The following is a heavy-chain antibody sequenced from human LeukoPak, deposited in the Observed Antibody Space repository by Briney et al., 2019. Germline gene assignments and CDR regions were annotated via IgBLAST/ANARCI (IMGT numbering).Heavy chain of an antibody. V-gene: IGHV3-23*01. J-gene: IGHJ4*02. CDR1: GFTFSSHG. Sequence: GGSLRLSCVASGFTFSSHGMNWVRQAPGKGLEWVSGIIPSGHTTYYADSVRGRFTISRDNSRNTVYLQMNSLRAEDTAVYYCAKDDRWLQFCCWGQGTLVTVSS. CDR3: AKDDRWLQFCC. CDR2: IIPSGHTT. D-gene: IGHD5-24*01.